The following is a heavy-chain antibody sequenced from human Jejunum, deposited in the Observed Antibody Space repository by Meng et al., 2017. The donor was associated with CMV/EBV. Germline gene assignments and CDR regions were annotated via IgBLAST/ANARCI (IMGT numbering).Heavy chain of an antibody. CDR2: ISAKNGKI. CDR1: G. Sequence: GMRWVRQAPGQGLEWMGWISAKNGKINYAQKFQGRVTMTTDSPTSTTYMELRGLRSDDTAAYYCARDGRFLDWLLVDPQFFGLDVWGQGTTVTVSS. V-gene: IGHV1-18*01. J-gene: IGHJ6*02. CDR3: ARDGRFLDWLLVDPQFFGLDV. D-gene: IGHD3/OR15-3a*01.